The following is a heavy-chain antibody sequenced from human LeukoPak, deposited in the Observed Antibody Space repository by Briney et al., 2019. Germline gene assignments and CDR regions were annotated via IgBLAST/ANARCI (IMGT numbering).Heavy chain of an antibody. CDR2: ISGSGGST. Sequence: GGSLRLSCAASGFTFSNSAISYAMSWVRQAPGKGLEWVSVISGSGGSTYYADSVKGRFTISRDNSKNTLYLQMSSLRAEGTAVYFCAKSAAAMVTYYFDYWGQGTLVTVSS. V-gene: IGHV3-23*01. CDR3: AKSAAAMVTYYFDY. CDR1: GFTFSNSAISYA. J-gene: IGHJ4*02. D-gene: IGHD5-18*01.